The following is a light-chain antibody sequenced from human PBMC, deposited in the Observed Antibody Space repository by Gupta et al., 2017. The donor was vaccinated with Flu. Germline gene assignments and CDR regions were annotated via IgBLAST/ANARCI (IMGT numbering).Light chain of an antibody. Sequence: QLPPATTPLGASVNITCTLSTGHSSYAIAWHQQQPEKGPRYLMKLNNDGSHSKGDGIPDRFSSCSSVAERDLTISSYQTEDAANYYCQTWDTGIVVFGVGTKLTV. CDR3: QTWDTGIVV. V-gene: IGLV4-69*01. CDR2: LNNDGSH. J-gene: IGLJ2*01. CDR1: TGHSSYA.